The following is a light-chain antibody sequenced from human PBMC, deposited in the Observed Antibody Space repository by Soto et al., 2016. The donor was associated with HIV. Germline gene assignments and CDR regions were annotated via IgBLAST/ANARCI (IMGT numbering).Light chain of an antibody. CDR2: DDD. CDR3: QVWDSSSDHPV. Sequence: SYELPQPPSVSVAPGKTARITCGGNDIGSKSVHWYQQKPGQAPVLVVYDDDDRPSGIPERFSGSSSGNTATLTISRVEAGDEADYYCQVWDSSSDHPVFGGGTKLTVL. V-gene: IGLV3-21*03. CDR1: DIGSKS. J-gene: IGLJ2*01.